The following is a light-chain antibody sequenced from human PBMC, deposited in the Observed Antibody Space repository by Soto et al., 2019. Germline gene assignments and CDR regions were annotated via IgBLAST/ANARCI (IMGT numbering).Light chain of an antibody. V-gene: IGKV1-39*01. CDR1: QSISSY. J-gene: IGKJ1*01. CDR3: QQSYSTPPT. Sequence: DIQMTQSPSSLSASVGDKVTITCGASQSISSYLNWYQQRPGEAPKLLIYAASSLQGGVPSRFSGSGSGTDFTLSISTLQPGDFATYYCQQSYSTPPTFGQGAKVDIK. CDR2: AAS.